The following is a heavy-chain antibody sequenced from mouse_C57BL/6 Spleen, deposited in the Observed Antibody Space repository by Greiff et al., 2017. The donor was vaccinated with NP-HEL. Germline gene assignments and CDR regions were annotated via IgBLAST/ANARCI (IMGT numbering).Heavy chain of an antibody. Sequence: VQLQQSGPVLVKPGASVKMSCKASGYTFTDYYMNWVKQSHGKSLEWIGVINPYNGGTSYNQKFKGKATLTVDKSSSTAYMELNSLTSEDSAVYYCARHYDYLDYWGQGTTLTVSS. J-gene: IGHJ2*01. D-gene: IGHD2-4*01. CDR2: INPYNGGT. CDR3: ARHYDYLDY. V-gene: IGHV1-19*01. CDR1: GYTFTDYY.